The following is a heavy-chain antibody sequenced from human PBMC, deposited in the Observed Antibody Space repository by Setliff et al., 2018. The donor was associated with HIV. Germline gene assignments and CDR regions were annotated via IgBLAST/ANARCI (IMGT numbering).Heavy chain of an antibody. CDR1: GGSFSGYY. J-gene: IGHJ4*02. CDR3: ARRGVMITFGGVYFDY. CDR2: INYSGGT. V-gene: IGHV4-34*01. D-gene: IGHD3-16*01. Sequence: SETLSLTCAVYGGSFSGYYWNWIRQPPGKGLEWIGEINYSGGTNYNPSLKSRVTVSADTSKNQFSLKLRSVTAADTAVYYCARRGVMITFGGVYFDYWGQGTLVTVS.